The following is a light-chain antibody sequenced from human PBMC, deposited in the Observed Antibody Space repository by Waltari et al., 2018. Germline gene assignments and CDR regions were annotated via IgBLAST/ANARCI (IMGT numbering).Light chain of an antibody. J-gene: IGKJ2*01. CDR1: QSISIY. Sequence: DIQMTQSPSSLSASVGDRVTVTCRASQSISIYLNWYQQKPGKAPKLLIYAASSLQSGVPSRFSGSGSGTDFTLTISSLQAEDVAVYYCQQYYGLPYTFGQGTKLEIK. V-gene: IGKV1-39*01. CDR3: QQYYGLPYT. CDR2: AAS.